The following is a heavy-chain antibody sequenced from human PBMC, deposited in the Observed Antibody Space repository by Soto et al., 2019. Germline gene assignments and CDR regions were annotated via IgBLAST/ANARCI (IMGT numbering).Heavy chain of an antibody. CDR2: ISYSGTT. Sequence: SETPSLTFTLSGRANNTGNFYRSWIRQPPRKGLEWIGFISYSGTTHYSASLRSRVSISVDTSKNQFSLDLSSVTAADTAVYYCATMGTPVTGLYYFDYWGQGTLVTVSS. V-gene: IGHV4-30-4*01. J-gene: IGHJ4*02. CDR1: GRANNTGNFY. CDR3: ATMGTPVTGLYYFDY. D-gene: IGHD4-17*01.